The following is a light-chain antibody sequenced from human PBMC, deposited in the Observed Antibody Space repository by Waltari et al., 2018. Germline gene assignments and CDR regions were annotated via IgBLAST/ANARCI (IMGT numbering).Light chain of an antibody. CDR1: QSIDRH. Sequence: IQMTQSPSSLSASVGDRVTITCRTSQSIDRHLNWYQQKPGKAPKVLIYGASSLQRGVPSRFSGRGSGTDFTLTINSLQPEDFATYYCQQSYSTPLTFGGGTKVEIK. V-gene: IGKV1-39*01. CDR3: QQSYSTPLT. CDR2: GAS. J-gene: IGKJ4*01.